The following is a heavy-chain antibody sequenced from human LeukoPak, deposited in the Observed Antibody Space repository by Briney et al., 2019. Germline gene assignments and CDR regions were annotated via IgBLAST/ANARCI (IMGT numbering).Heavy chain of an antibody. CDR2: ISDSGDIT. CDR3: AKDRRGGSYYAATLDI. D-gene: IGHD1-26*01. V-gene: IGHV3-23*01. J-gene: IGHJ3*02. Sequence: GGSLRLSCAASGFTFSSYAMSWVRQAPGKGLEWVSGISDSGDITYYADSVRGRFTISRDNSKNTLYVQMNSLRVEDTAVYYCAKDRRGGSYYAATLDIWGQGTMVTVSS. CDR1: GFTFSSYA.